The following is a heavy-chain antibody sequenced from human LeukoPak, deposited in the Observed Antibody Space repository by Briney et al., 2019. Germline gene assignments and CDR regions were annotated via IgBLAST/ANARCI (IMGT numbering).Heavy chain of an antibody. CDR2: ISYDGSNK. D-gene: IGHD6-19*01. CDR3: AKDVIAVAGTHRYYYYYGMDV. V-gene: IGHV3-30*18. CDR1: GFTFSSYG. J-gene: IGHJ6*02. Sequence: GGSLRLSCAASGFTFSSYGMHWVRQAPGKGLEWVAVISYDGSNKYYADSVKGRFTISRDNSKNTLYLQMNSLRAEDTAVYYCAKDVIAVAGTHRYYYYYGMDVWGQGTLVTVSS.